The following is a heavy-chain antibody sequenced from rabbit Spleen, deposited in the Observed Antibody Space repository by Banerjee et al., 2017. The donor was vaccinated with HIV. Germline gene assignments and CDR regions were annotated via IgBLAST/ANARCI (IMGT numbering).Heavy chain of an antibody. J-gene: IGHJ6*01. CDR1: GFSFSDRDV. CDR2: INTATGKA. Sequence: QEQLEESGGGLVKPEGSLTLTCKASGFSFSDRDVMCWVRQAPGKGLEWIACINTATGKAVYASWAKGRFTFSKTSSTTVTLQMTRLTAADTATYFCARDTSSSFSSYGMDLWGQGTLVTVS. V-gene: IGHV1S45*01. D-gene: IGHD1-1*01. CDR3: ARDTSSSFSSYGMDL.